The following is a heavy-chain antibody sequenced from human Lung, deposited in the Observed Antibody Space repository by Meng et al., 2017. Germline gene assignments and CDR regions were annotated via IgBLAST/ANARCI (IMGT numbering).Heavy chain of an antibody. J-gene: IGHJ2*01. V-gene: IGHV4-34*01. CDR3: ARPKQANWYFDL. CDR2: INHSGST. Sequence: QVHLKHWGAGLLKPSETLSLTCAGYGGSFSGYYWSWIRQPPGKGLEWIGEINHSGSTNYNPSLKSRVTISVDTSKNQFSLKLSSVTAADTAVYYCARPKQANWYFDLWGRGTLVTVSS. CDR1: GGSFSGYY. D-gene: IGHD1/OR15-1a*01.